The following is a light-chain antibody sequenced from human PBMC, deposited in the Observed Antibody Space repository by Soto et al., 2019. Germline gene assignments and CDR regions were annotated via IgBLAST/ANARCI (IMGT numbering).Light chain of an antibody. V-gene: IGKV3-11*01. J-gene: IGKJ1*01. Sequence: VLAQSPGTLSLSPGESATLSCRASQSVGSYLAWFQQKPGQAPRLLIFHASNRATGVPARFSGSGSGTDFTLTISSLEPEDFAVYYCQQRTVWQRTFGQGTKVEIK. CDR1: QSVGSY. CDR3: QQRTVWQRT. CDR2: HAS.